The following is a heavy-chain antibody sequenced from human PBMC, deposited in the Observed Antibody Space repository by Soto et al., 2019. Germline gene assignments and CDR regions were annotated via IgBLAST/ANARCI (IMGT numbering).Heavy chain of an antibody. CDR1: GYTFTSYD. V-gene: IGHV1-8*01. CDR2: MNPNSGNT. Sequence: QVQLVQSGAEVKKPGASVKVSCKASGYTFTSYDINWVRQATGQGLEWMGWMNPNSGNTGYAQKFQGRVTMTRNISISTAYMELSSLRSEDTAVYYCASHSSDCRGGSCYPARGAFDIWGQGTMVTVSS. D-gene: IGHD2-15*01. J-gene: IGHJ3*02. CDR3: ASHSSDCRGGSCYPARGAFDI.